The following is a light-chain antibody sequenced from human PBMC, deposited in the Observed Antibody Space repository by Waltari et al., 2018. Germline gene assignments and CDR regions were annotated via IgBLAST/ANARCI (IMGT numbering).Light chain of an antibody. CDR1: QSVLSSSNNKNY. CDR3: QQCYTFPYT. V-gene: IGKV4-1*01. CDR2: WAS. J-gene: IGKJ2*01. Sequence: DIVLTQSPDSLAVSLGERTTINCKSSQSVLSSSNNKNYLGCYQQKPGQPPKLLLTWASTREAWVPDRFSGSGCGTDFTLMNSSLQAEDVAVYFCQQCYTFPYTFGQGTKLEIK.